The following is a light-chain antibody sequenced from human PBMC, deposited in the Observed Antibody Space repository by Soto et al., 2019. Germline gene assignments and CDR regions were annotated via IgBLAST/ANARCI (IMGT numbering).Light chain of an antibody. CDR1: SSNIGSFYD. J-gene: IGLJ2*01. CDR2: GDN. V-gene: IGLV1-40*01. CDR3: QSYDNSLSHVV. Sequence: QSVLTQPPLVSGAPGQRVTIPCTGSSSNIGSFYDVHWYQQLPGTVPKLLIYGDNNRPSGVPDRFSGSKSGTSASLAITGLQPEDEADYYCQSYDNSLSHVVFGGGTQLTVL.